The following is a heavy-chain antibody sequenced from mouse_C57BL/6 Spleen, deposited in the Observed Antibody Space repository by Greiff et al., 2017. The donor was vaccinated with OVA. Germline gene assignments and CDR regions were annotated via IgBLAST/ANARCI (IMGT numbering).Heavy chain of an antibody. Sequence: QVQLQQPGAELVKPGASVKLSCKASGYTFTSYWMHWVKQRLGQGLEWIGMIHPHSGSTNYNEKFKSKATLTVAKSSSTAYMQLISLTSEDSAVYYCAIKDYGSIRWYFDVWGTGTTVTVSS. CDR1: GYTFTSYW. CDR3: AIKDYGSIRWYFDV. V-gene: IGHV1-64*01. CDR2: IHPHSGST. J-gene: IGHJ1*03. D-gene: IGHD1-1*01.